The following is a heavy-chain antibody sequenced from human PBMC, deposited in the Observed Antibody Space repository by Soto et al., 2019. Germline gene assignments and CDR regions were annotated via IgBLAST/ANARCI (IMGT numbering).Heavy chain of an antibody. CDR3: AHCGPEGSFDS. V-gene: IGHV2-5*02. CDR1: GFSLSATGAG. Sequence: QITLKESGPTLVRPTQTLTLTCTFSGFSLSATGAGVAWIRQPPGKALAWLALIYWDDDTFYSQSLKTRLTITKDTSKTQVVLTMTNLDPVDTATYYCAHCGPEGSFDSWGQGTLVTVSS. CDR2: IYWDDDT. J-gene: IGHJ4*02.